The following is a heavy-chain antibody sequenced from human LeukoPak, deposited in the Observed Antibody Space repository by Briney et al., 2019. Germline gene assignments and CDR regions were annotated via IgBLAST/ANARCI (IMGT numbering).Heavy chain of an antibody. D-gene: IGHD2-2*01. CDR1: GYTFTGYY. CDR2: INPNSGGT. CDR3: ARGLGYCSSTSCSTGAFDI. Sequence: AASVKVSCKASGYTFTGYYMHWVRQAPGQGLEWMGWINPNSGGTNSAQKFQGRVTMTRDTSISTAYMELSRLRSDDTAVYYCARGLGYCSSTSCSTGAFDIWGQGTMVTVSS. J-gene: IGHJ3*02. V-gene: IGHV1-2*02.